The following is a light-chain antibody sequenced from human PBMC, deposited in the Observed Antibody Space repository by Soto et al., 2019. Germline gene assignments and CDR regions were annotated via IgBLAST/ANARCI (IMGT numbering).Light chain of an antibody. Sequence: DIVLTQSPDSLAVSLGERATINCKSSQSILYSSNSKNFLAWYQQKPGQPPKLLIYWASTRESGVPDRFSGSGSGTDFTLTISSLQAEDVSVYYCQHYYSPPLTFGGGTKVEIK. CDR1: QSILYSSNSKNF. V-gene: IGKV4-1*01. CDR3: QHYYSPPLT. J-gene: IGKJ4*01. CDR2: WAS.